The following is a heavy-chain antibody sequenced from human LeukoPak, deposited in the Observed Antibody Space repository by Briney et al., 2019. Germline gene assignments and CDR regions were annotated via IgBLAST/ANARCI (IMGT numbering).Heavy chain of an antibody. D-gene: IGHD6-13*01. CDR3: ARSGSSSSYGMDV. Sequence: GGSLRLSCAASGFTFSYFWMSWVRQAPGKGLEWVANIKQDGSEKYYVDSVKGRFTISRDNAKNSLYLQMNSLRAEDTAVYYCARSGSSSSYGMDVWGQGTTVTVSS. CDR2: IKQDGSEK. V-gene: IGHV3-7*01. CDR1: GFTFSYFW. J-gene: IGHJ6*02.